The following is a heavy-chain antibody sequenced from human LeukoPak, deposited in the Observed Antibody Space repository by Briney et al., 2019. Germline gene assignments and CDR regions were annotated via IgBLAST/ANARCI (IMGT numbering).Heavy chain of an antibody. CDR2: IRCDGSNK. Sequence: GGSLRLSCAASGFTFSSYGMHWVRQAPGKGLEWVAFIRCDGSNKYYADSVKGRFTISRDNSKNTLYLQMNSLRAEDTAVYYCAEEVIVVVIGESDAFDIWGQGTMVTVFS. V-gene: IGHV3-30*02. CDR3: AEEVIVVVIGESDAFDI. CDR1: GFTFSSYG. D-gene: IGHD2-21*01. J-gene: IGHJ3*02.